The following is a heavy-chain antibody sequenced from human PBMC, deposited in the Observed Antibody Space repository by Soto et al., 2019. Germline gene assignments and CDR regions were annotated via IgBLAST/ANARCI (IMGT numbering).Heavy chain of an antibody. J-gene: IGHJ4*02. D-gene: IGHD1-1*01. CDR1: GYSFTVYY. CDR2: INPNSGGT. V-gene: IGHV1-2*04. CDR3: ARGERSDY. Sequence: ASVKVACKASGYSFTVYYRRWVRQAPGQGLEWMGWINPNSGGTNYAQKFQGWVTMTRDTSISTAYMELSRLRSDDTAVYYCARGERSDYWGQGTLVTVSS.